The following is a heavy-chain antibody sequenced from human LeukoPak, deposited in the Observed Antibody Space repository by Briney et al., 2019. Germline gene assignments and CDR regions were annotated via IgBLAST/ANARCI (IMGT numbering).Heavy chain of an antibody. V-gene: IGHV4-59*08. Sequence: PSETLSFTCTVSGGSISSYYWSWIRQPPGKGLERIGYIYYTGSTHYNPSLQSRVTISVDTSKNQFSLKLSSVTAADTAVYYCARSGSYYGWFDPWGQGTLVTVSS. CDR1: GGSISSYY. CDR2: IYYTGST. J-gene: IGHJ5*02. CDR3: ARSGSYYGWFDP. D-gene: IGHD1-26*01.